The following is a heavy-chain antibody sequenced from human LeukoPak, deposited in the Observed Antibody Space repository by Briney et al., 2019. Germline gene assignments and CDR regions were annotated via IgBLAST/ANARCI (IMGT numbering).Heavy chain of an antibody. Sequence: GGSLRLSCAASGFSVSSDYMTWVRQAPGKGLEWVSSISSSSSYIYYADSVKGRFTISRDNAKNSLYLQMNSLRAEDTAVYYCASLGIAAAGTIGYWGQGTLVTVSS. CDR1: GFSVSSDY. D-gene: IGHD6-13*01. CDR3: ASLGIAAAGTIGY. J-gene: IGHJ4*02. V-gene: IGHV3-21*01. CDR2: ISSSSSYI.